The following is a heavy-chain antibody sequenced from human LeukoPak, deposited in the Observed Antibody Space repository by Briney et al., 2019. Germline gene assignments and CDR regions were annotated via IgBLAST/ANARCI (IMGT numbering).Heavy chain of an antibody. CDR3: ARRVAVADDAFDI. D-gene: IGHD6-19*01. Sequence: GESLKISCKGSGYSFTSYCIGWVRQMPGKGLEWMGIIYPGDSDTRYSPSFQGQVTISADKSISTAYLQWSSLKASDTAMYYCARRVAVADDAFDIWGQGTMVTVSS. J-gene: IGHJ3*02. CDR2: IYPGDSDT. CDR1: GYSFTSYC. V-gene: IGHV5-51*01.